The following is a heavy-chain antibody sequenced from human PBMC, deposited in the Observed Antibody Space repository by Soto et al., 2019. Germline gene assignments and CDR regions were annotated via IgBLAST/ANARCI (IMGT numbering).Heavy chain of an antibody. D-gene: IGHD5-12*01. J-gene: IGHJ3*02. CDR3: AREAELWLPRGAFDI. Sequence: QVQLVESGGGVVQPGRSLRLSCAASGFTFSSYAMHWVRQAPGKGLEWVAVISYDGSNKYYADSVKGRFTISRDNSKNTLYLQMNSLRAEDTAVYYCAREAELWLPRGAFDIWGQGIMVTVSS. V-gene: IGHV3-30-3*01. CDR1: GFTFSSYA. CDR2: ISYDGSNK.